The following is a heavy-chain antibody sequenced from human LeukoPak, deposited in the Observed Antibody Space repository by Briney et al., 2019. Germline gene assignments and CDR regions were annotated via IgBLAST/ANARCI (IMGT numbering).Heavy chain of an antibody. CDR1: GGSFSGYY. V-gene: IGHV4-34*12. D-gene: IGHD5/OR15-5a*01. CDR3: ARRAGLHSLDY. Sequence: SETLSLTCAVYGGSFSGYYWSWIRQPPGKGLEWIGEIIHSGSTNYNPSLKSRVTISVDTSKNQFSLRLSSVTAADTALYFCARRAGLHSLDYWDQGTLVTVSS. CDR2: IIHSGST. J-gene: IGHJ4*02.